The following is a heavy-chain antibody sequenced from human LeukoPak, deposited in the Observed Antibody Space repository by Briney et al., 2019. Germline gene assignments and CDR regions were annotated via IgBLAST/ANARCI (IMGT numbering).Heavy chain of an antibody. J-gene: IGHJ4*02. CDR3: GRDPAAVPAGF. V-gene: IGHV4-39*07. Sequence: SETLSLTCSVSGGSISSSDYYWGWIRQPPGKGLEWIASIYSGGSTYYNPSLKSRLTISIDTSKNHFSLNLTSVTAADTAVYYCGRDPAAVPAGFWGQGTLVTVSS. D-gene: IGHD2-2*01. CDR1: GGSISSSDYY. CDR2: IYSGGST.